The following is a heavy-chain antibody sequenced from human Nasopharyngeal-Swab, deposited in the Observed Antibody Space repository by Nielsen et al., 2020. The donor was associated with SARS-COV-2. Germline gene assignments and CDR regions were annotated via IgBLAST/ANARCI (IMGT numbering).Heavy chain of an antibody. V-gene: IGHV3-21*01. CDR3: ARDYGSGISYFDL. CDR1: GFTFSTYT. CDR2: ITSTSSNM. D-gene: IGHD3-10*01. Sequence: GESLKISCAASGFTFSTYTMHWVRQAPGKGLEWVSSITSTSSNMYYADSLKGRFTISRDNAKSSLYLQMNSLRDEDTAVYYCARDYGSGISYFDLWGRGTLVTVSS. J-gene: IGHJ2*01.